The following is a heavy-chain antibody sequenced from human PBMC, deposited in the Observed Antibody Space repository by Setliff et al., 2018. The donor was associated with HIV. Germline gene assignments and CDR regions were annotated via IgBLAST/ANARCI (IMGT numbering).Heavy chain of an antibody. V-gene: IGHV4-34*01. CDR3: ATTECRGADCPQMYDY. CDR1: GGSFSGSY. D-gene: IGHD2-21*02. Sequence: PSETLSLTCAVHGGSFSGSYWSWIRQPPGKGLEWIGELNYVGVTNHNPSLKSRVTISVEASKRQWSLTLNSVTAADTAVYFCATTECRGADCPQMYDYWGQGILVTVSS. CDR2: LNYVGVT. J-gene: IGHJ4*02.